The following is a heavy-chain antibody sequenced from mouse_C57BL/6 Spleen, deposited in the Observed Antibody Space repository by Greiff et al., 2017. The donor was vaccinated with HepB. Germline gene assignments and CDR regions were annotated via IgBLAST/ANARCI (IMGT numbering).Heavy chain of an antibody. CDR2: IYPGDGDT. D-gene: IGHD4-1*01. CDR1: GYAFSSSW. Sequence: QVQLQQSGPELVKPGASVKISCKASGYAFSSSWMNWVKQRPGKGLEWIGRIYPGDGDTNYNGKFKGKATLTADKSSSTAYMQLSSLTSEDSAVYFCARNWERGYYFDYWGQGTTLTVSS. J-gene: IGHJ2*01. CDR3: ARNWERGYYFDY. V-gene: IGHV1-82*01.